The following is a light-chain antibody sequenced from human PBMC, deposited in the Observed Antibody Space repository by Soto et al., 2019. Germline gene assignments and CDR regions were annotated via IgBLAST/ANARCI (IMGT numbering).Light chain of an antibody. Sequence: QSVLTQPASVSGSPGQSITISCTGTSNDVGGYNYVSWYQQHPGKAPKLIIYDVSSRPSGVSNRFSGSKSGNTASLTISGLQAEDEADYYCSSYTSSSTYVVFGGGTKLTVL. CDR1: SNDVGGYNY. V-gene: IGLV2-14*01. CDR2: DVS. J-gene: IGLJ2*01. CDR3: SSYTSSSTYVV.